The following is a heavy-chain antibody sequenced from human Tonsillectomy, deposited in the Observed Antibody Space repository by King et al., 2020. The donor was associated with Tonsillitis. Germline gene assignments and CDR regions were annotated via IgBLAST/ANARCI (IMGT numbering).Heavy chain of an antibody. J-gene: IGHJ4*02. CDR1: GYSFTTYW. CDR2: IDPSDSYT. V-gene: IGHV5-10-1*01. Sequence: EVQLVQSGAEVKKPGESLRISCQGSGYSFTTYWINWVRQVPGKGLEWMGRIDPSDSYTNYSPSFQGHVTISADKSISTAYLQWSSLKASDTAMYYCARSYYYGSGSYSDDYWGQGPLVTVSS. CDR3: ARSYYYGSGSYSDDY. D-gene: IGHD3-10*01.